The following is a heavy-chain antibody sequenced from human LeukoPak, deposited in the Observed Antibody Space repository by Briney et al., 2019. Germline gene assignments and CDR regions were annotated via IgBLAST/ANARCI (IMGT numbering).Heavy chain of an antibody. V-gene: IGHV3-30*18. J-gene: IGHJ4*02. CDR3: AKAKGTFGVVIPHYFDY. CDR2: ISYDGSNK. D-gene: IGHD3-3*01. CDR1: GFTFSSYG. Sequence: GRSLRLSCAASGFTFSSYGMHWVRQAPGKGLEWVAVISYDGSNKYYADSVKGRFTISRDNSKNTLYLQMNSLRAEDTAVYYCAKAKGTFGVVIPHYFDYWSQGTLVTVSS.